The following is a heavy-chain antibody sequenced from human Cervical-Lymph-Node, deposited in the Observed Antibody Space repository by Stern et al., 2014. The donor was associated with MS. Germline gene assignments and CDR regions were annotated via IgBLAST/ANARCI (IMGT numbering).Heavy chain of an antibody. V-gene: IGHV2-70*04. CDR3: ARSLAGVFDY. CDR2: IDWDDAK. Sequence: QVTLKESSPALVKPTQTLTLTCTFSGFSLSTSGVGVAWIRQPPGKALEWLARIDWDDAKFYRTSLKARLTLSKDTSKNQVVLIMTNMDPLDSATYYCARSLAGVFDYWGQGSLVTVSS. J-gene: IGHJ4*02. CDR1: GFSLSTSGVG.